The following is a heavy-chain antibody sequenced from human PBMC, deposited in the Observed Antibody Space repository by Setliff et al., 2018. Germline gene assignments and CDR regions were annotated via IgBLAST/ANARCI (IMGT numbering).Heavy chain of an antibody. Sequence: GASVKVSCKASGYTFTANSFHWVRQAPGQGLEWMGVINPAGGSTEYAQKFQGRVTMTRDTSTRTVYMELNRLKSEDTAVYYCARGHDYGGNDFFDHWGQRTRVTVSS. CDR2: INPAGGST. CDR1: GYTFTANS. CDR3: ARGHDYGGNDFFDH. D-gene: IGHD2-15*01. J-gene: IGHJ4*02. V-gene: IGHV1-46*01.